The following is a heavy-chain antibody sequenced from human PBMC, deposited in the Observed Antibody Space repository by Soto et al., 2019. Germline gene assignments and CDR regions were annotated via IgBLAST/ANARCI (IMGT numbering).Heavy chain of an antibody. Sequence: EVQLVEFGGGLVKPGGSLRLSCAASGFTFSSFAMSWVRQAPGKGLEWVSSITSSSTYIYYADSEKGRFTISRDNAKNSLYLQMNSLRAEDTAVYYFARAPIGSCWFVDYWGQGTLVTVSS. V-gene: IGHV3-21*01. CDR2: ITSSSTYI. CDR3: ARAPIGSCWFVDY. CDR1: GFTFSSFA. J-gene: IGHJ4*02. D-gene: IGHD6-19*01.